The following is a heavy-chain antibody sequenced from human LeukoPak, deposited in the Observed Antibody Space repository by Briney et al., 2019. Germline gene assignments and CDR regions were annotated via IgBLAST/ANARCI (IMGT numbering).Heavy chain of an antibody. CDR3: ARAILDAFDI. Sequence: GGSLRLSCAASGFTFSSYAMSWVRQAPGKGLEWVSYISSSGSTIYYADSVKGRFIISRDNAKNSLYLQMNGLRAEDTAVYYCARAILDAFDIWGQGTMVTVSS. CDR1: GFTFSSYA. V-gene: IGHV3-48*04. J-gene: IGHJ3*02. CDR2: ISSSGSTI.